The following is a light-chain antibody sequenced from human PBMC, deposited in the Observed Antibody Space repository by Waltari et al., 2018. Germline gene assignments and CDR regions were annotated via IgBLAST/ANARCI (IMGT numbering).Light chain of an antibody. CDR1: SSNIGSNT. CDR3: AAWDESLKGPV. V-gene: IGLV1-44*01. CDR2: TNN. Sequence: QSVLTQPPSASGTPGPRVTIPCSGSSSNIGSNTVNWYQQPPGTAPKLLIHTNNKRPSGVPDRFSGSRSGTSGSLAISGLQSEDEADYYCAAWDESLKGPVFGGGTKLTVL. J-gene: IGLJ2*01.